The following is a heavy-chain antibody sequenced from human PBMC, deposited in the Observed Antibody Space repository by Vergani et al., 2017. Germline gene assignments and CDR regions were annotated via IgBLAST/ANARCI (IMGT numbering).Heavy chain of an antibody. CDR1: GYTFSNYY. CDR3: ARGDYGILTGYRY. CDR2: INPSGSHT. Sequence: QVQVVQSGAAVKKSGASVKVSCKTSGYTFSNYYMHWVRPAPGQGLEWMGIINPSGSHTNYAQKFQGRVTMTRDTSTSTVYMELSSLRSEDTAIYYCARGDYGILTGYRYWGQGTLVTVSA. V-gene: IGHV1-46*03. D-gene: IGHD3-9*01. J-gene: IGHJ4*02.